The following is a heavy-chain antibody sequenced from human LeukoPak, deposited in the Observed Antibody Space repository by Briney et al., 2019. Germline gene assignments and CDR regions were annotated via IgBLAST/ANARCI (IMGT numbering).Heavy chain of an antibody. Sequence: PSETLSLTCTVSGGSISSSSYYWGWGRQPPGKGLEWIGSIYYSGHTYYNPSRKSRVTISVDTSKNQFSLKLSSVTAADTAVYYCARQQCSGGSCYSRAIWFDPWGQGTLVTVSS. D-gene: IGHD2-15*01. J-gene: IGHJ5*02. CDR3: ARQQCSGGSCYSRAIWFDP. V-gene: IGHV4-39*01. CDR2: IYYSGHT. CDR1: GGSISSSSYY.